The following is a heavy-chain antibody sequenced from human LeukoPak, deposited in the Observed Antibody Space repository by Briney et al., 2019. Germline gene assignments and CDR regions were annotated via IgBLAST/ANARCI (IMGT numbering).Heavy chain of an antibody. CDR1: GFTFDNSG. V-gene: IGHV3-30*18. CDR3: AKGATGNSKRPAPYDY. Sequence: PGGSLRLSCAASGFTFDNSGMHWVRQAPGKGLECVAVISYDGNNKYSADSVKGRFTISRDNSKNTLYLQMNSLRAEDTAVYYCAKGATGNSKRPAPYDYWGQGTLVTVSS. J-gene: IGHJ4*02. D-gene: IGHD5-24*01. CDR2: ISYDGNNK.